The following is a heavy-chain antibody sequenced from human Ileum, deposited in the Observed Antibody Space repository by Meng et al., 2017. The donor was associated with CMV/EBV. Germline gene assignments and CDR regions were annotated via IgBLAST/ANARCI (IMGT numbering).Heavy chain of an antibody. D-gene: IGHD3-3*01. J-gene: IGHJ4*02. V-gene: IGHV4-39*07. CDR1: GGSTTGGTYD. CDR3: ARNVGFYSSQIAY. CDR2: VYYSGPT. Sequence: QVAGPVLEKSSETLSLTCAACGGSTTGGTYDWGLIRQPPGKGLEWIGSVYYSGPTYYTPSLKSRVNMSIDTSKNRFSLKLSSATAADTAVYYCARNVGFYSSQIAYWGQGALVTVSS.